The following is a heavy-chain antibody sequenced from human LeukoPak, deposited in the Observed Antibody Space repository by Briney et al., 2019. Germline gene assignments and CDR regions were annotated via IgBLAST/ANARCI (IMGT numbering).Heavy chain of an antibody. J-gene: IGHJ4*02. D-gene: IGHD5-24*01. CDR3: ARDERLQDFDY. V-gene: IGHV3-48*01. Sequence: PGGSLRLSCAASGFTFSSYSMNWVRQAPGKGLEWISYISSSSSTIYYADSVKGRFTISRDNAKNSLYLQMNSLRAEDTAVYYCARDERLQDFDYWGQGTLVTVSS. CDR2: ISSSSSTI. CDR1: GFTFSSYS.